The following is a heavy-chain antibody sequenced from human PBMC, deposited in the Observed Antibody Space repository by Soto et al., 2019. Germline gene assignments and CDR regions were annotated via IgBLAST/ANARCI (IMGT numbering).Heavy chain of an antibody. J-gene: IGHJ2*01. CDR1: GFTFSSYD. CDR2: IGTAGDP. CDR3: ARDYYDSSGYYPRGGWYFDL. V-gene: IGHV3-13*05. D-gene: IGHD3-22*01. Sequence: GGSLRLSCAASGFTFSSYDMHWGRQATGKGLEWVSAIGTAGDPYYPGPVKGRFTISRENAKNSLYLQMNSLRAGETAVYYCARDYYDSSGYYPRGGWYFDLWGRGTLVTVSS.